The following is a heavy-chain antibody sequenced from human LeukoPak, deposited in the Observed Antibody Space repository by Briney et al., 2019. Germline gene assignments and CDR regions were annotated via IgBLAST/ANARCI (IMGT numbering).Heavy chain of an antibody. Sequence: GESLKISCKGSGYSFTSYWIGWVRQMPGKGLEWMGIIYPGDSDTRYSPSFQGQVTISADKSISTAYLQWSSLKASDTAMYYCARSSIAAAGRLGYFDYWGQGTLVTVSS. CDR1: GYSFTSYW. CDR3: ARSSIAAAGRLGYFDY. V-gene: IGHV5-51*01. J-gene: IGHJ4*02. CDR2: IYPGDSDT. D-gene: IGHD6-13*01.